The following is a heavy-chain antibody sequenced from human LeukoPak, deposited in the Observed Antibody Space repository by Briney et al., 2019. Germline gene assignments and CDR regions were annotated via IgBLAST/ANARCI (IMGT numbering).Heavy chain of an antibody. CDR2: IYDSGST. V-gene: IGHV4-30-4*02. J-gene: IGHJ3*02. Sequence: SDTLSLTCTVSGASMRSVDYYWSWIRQPPGKGLEWIGYIYDSGSTYYNPSLKSRITISVDTSENRFSLKLSSVTATDTAVYYCARDCSGGSCYGAFDIWGQGTMVTVSS. CDR1: GASMRSVDYY. D-gene: IGHD2-15*01. CDR3: ARDCSGGSCYGAFDI.